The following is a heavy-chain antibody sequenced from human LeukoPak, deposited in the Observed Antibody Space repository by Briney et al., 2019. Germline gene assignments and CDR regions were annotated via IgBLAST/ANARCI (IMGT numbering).Heavy chain of an antibody. CDR1: GFTFSSYA. CDR2: LSGSGDST. V-gene: IGHV3-23*01. J-gene: IGHJ4*02. CDR3: AKDRLFFVPNYYESSGYSDY. D-gene: IGHD3-22*01. Sequence: GGSLRLSCAGSGFTFSSYAMSWVRQAPGKGLEWVSALSGSGDSTYYADSVKGRFTVSRDNSENTLYLQMDSLRAEDTAVYYCAKDRLFFVPNYYESSGYSDYWGQGTLVTVSS.